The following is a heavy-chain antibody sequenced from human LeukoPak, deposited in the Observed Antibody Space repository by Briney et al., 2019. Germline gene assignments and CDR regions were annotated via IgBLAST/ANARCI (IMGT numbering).Heavy chain of an antibody. CDR3: AKVGVLRFLEWLPSGYFDY. CDR2: ISGSGGST. D-gene: IGHD3-3*01. V-gene: IGHV3-23*01. J-gene: IGHJ4*02. Sequence: GGSLRLSCAASGFTFTSYSMNWVRQAPGKGLEWVSAISGSGGSTYYADSVKGRFTISRDNSKNTLYLQMNSLRAEDTAVYYCAKVGVLRFLEWLPSGYFDYWGQGTLVTVSS. CDR1: GFTFTSYS.